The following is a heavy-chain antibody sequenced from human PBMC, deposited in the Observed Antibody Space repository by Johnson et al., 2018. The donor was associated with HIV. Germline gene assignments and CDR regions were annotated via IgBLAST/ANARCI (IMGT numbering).Heavy chain of an antibody. Sequence: VQLVESGGGVVQPGTSLRLSCTASGFAFSSYALHWVRQAPGQGLEWVSYISSSGSTIYYADSVNGRFTISRDNAKNSLYLQMNSLRAEDTAVYYCARDRWGLKDAFDIWGQGTMVTVSS. V-gene: IGHV3-48*04. D-gene: IGHD3-16*01. CDR2: ISSSGSTI. J-gene: IGHJ3*02. CDR3: ARDRWGLKDAFDI. CDR1: GFAFSSYA.